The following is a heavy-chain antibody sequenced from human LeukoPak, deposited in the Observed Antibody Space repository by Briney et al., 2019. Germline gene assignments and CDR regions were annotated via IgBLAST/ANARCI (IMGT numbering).Heavy chain of an antibody. Sequence: SETLSLTCTVSGTSISSYYWNWIRQPPGKGLEWIAYIYASGSTNYNPSLKSRVTISVDKSKNQFSLKLSSVTAADTAVYYCARRGLTTRWTFDIWGQGAKATVSS. D-gene: IGHD1-1*01. J-gene: IGHJ3*02. CDR2: IYASGST. V-gene: IGHV4-4*09. CDR3: ARRGLTTRWTFDI. CDR1: GTSISSYY.